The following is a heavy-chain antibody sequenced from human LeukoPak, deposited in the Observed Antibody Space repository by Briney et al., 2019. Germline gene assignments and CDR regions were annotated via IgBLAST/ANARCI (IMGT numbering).Heavy chain of an antibody. Sequence: ASVKVSCKASGYTFTSYAMNWVRQAPGQGLEWMGGIIPIFGTANYAQKFQGRVTITADESTSTAYMELSSLRSEDTAVYYCARTPLLWFGELLLGGGYFDYWGQGTLVTVSS. D-gene: IGHD3-10*01. J-gene: IGHJ4*02. CDR2: IIPIFGTA. CDR1: GYTFTSYA. CDR3: ARTPLLWFGELLLGGGYFDY. V-gene: IGHV1-69*13.